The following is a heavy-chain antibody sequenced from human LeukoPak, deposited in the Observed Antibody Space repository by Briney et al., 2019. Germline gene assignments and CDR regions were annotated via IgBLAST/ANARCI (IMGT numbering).Heavy chain of an antibody. V-gene: IGHV1-18*01. J-gene: IGHJ2*01. CDR1: GYTFTSYG. CDR2: ISAYNGNT. CDR3: SREGEGEDATGHHNWYFDL. Sequence: ASVKVSCKASGYTFTSYGISWVRQAPGQGLEWMGWISAYNGNTNYAQKLQGRVTMTTDTSTSTAYMELRSLRSDDTAVYYCSREGEGEDATGHHNWYFDLWGRGTLVTVSS. D-gene: IGHD2-15*01.